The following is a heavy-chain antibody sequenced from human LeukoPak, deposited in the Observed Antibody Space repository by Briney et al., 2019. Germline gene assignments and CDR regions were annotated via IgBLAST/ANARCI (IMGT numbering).Heavy chain of an antibody. CDR1: GGSISSGDDY. CDR2: INYSGST. Sequence: SETLSLTCTVSGGSISSGDDYWSWIRQPPGKGLEWIGYINYSGSTYYNPSLKSRVTISVDTSKNQFFLKLSSVTAADTAVYYCARDVGDWSYFDYWGQGTLVTVSS. J-gene: IGHJ4*02. D-gene: IGHD1-26*01. V-gene: IGHV4-30-4*01. CDR3: ARDVGDWSYFDY.